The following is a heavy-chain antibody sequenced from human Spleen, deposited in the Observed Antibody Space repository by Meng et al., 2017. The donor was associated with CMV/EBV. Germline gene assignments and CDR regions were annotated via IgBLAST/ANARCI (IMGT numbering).Heavy chain of an antibody. CDR2: IYYSGST. CDR3: ARSITMIGGVGY. D-gene: IGHD3-10*01. Sequence: QVRLQDSGPGMVKPSPTLPLTCNVSGGSISSGDSYWSWIRQPPGKGLEWIGYIYYSGSTYYNPSLKSRVTISVDTSKNQFSLKLSSVTAADTAAYYCARSITMIGGVGYWGQGTLVTVSS. V-gene: IGHV4-30-4*08. CDR1: GGSISSGDSY. J-gene: IGHJ4*02.